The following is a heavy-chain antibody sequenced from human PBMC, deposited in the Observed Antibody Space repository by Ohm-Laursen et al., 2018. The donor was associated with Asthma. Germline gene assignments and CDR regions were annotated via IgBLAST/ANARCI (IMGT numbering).Heavy chain of an antibody. J-gene: IGHJ4*02. V-gene: IGHV3-30*18. CDR3: AKDRDYYGTAGFDY. CDR2: ISYDGSNK. D-gene: IGHD3-10*01. Sequence: SLRLSCTASGFTFSSHGMHWVRQAPGKGLEWVAVISYDGSNKYYADSVKGRFTISRDNSKNTLYLQMNSLRAEDTAVYYCAKDRDYYGTAGFDYWGQGTLVTVSS. CDR1: GFTFSSHG.